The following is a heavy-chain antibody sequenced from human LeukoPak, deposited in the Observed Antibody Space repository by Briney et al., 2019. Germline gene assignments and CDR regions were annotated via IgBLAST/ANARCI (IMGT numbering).Heavy chain of an antibody. D-gene: IGHD3-9*01. J-gene: IGHJ4*02. V-gene: IGHV1-24*01. CDR2: FDPEDGET. CDR1: GYTLTELS. CDR3: ATAKKGDILTGYYIDY. Sequence: ASVKVSCKISGYTLTELSMHWVRQAPGKGPEWMGGFDPEDGETIYAQKFQGRVTMTEDTSTDTAYMELSSLRSEDTAVYYCATAKKGDILTGYYIDYWGQGTLVTVSS.